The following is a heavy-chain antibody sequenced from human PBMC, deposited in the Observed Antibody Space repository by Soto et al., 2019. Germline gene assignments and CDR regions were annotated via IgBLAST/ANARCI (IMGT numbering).Heavy chain of an antibody. V-gene: IGHV4-59*01. D-gene: IGHD3-10*01. CDR3: ARARITLVREIIKYNMDI. CDR1: GGSIGSYY. CDR2: IYESGST. J-gene: IGHJ6*02. Sequence: SETLSLTCTVYGGSIGSYYWSWIRQPPGKGLEWIGYIYESGSTNSNPSLQSRVTISVDTSKNQFYLNLSPVTAADTATYYCARARITLVREIIKYNMDIWGQGTTVTVSS.